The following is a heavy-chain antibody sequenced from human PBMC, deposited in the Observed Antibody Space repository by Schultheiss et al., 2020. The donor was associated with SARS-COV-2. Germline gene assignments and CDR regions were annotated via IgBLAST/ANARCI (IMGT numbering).Heavy chain of an antibody. Sequence: GGSLRLSCAASGFTFSSYDMHWVRQATGKGLEWVAVISYDGSNKYYADSVKGRFTISRDNSKNTLYLQMNSLRAEDTAVYYCARDRRGIAVAEGDYWGQGTLVTVSS. D-gene: IGHD6-19*01. CDR3: ARDRRGIAVAEGDY. CDR2: ISYDGSNK. V-gene: IGHV3-30*03. CDR1: GFTFSSYD. J-gene: IGHJ4*02.